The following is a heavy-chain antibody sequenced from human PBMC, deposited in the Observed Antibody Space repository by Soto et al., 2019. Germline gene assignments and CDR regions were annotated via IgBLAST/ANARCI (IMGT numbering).Heavy chain of an antibody. CDR3: AVLAGAINGFDP. J-gene: IGHJ5*02. D-gene: IGHD6-25*01. CDR1: GGSFSGYY. V-gene: IGHV4-34*01. CDR2: INHGRST. Sequence: KPSETLSLTCAVYGGSFSGYYWNWIRQPPGKGLEWIGEINHGRSTNYNPSLKSRVTISVDTSKNQFSLKLTSVTAADTAVYYCAVLAGAINGFDPWGQGTLVTVSS.